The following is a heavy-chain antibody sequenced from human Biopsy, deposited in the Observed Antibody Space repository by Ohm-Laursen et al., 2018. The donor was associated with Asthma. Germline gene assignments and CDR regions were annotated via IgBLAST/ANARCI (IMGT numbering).Heavy chain of an antibody. D-gene: IGHD3-10*01. CDR3: SRDFTIGSGSPFHF. Sequence: SLRLSCAAFGFDLRDYTMNWVRQAPGEGLEWVASISSLSRYIYHATSLRGRFTISRDNAKRSLYLQMDSLRGDDTAVYYCSRDFTIGSGSPFHFWGRGTLVTVSS. CDR2: ISSLSRYI. J-gene: IGHJ4*02. V-gene: IGHV3-21*01. CDR1: GFDLRDYT.